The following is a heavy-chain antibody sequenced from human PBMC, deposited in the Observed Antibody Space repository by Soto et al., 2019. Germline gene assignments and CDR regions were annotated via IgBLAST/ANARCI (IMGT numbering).Heavy chain of an antibody. J-gene: IGHJ3*02. D-gene: IGHD3-9*01. V-gene: IGHV4-39*01. CDR2: IYYSGST. CDR3: ARHGTAGYDILTGRHAFDI. CDR1: GGSISSSSYY. Sequence: SETLSLTCTVSGGSISSSSYYWGWIRQPPGKGLEWIGSIYYSGSTYYNPSLKSRVTISVDTSKNQFSLKLSSVTAADTAVYYCARHGTAGYDILTGRHAFDIWGQGTMVTVSS.